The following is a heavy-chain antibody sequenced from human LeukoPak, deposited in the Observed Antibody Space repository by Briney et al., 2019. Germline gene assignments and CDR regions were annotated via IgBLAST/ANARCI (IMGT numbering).Heavy chain of an antibody. CDR3: ARRLAVTRDYFDP. J-gene: IGHJ5*02. Sequence: PSETLSLTCVVSGASVGSGAYYWSWIRQPAGEGLQWIGHVYSTGTTNYNPSLGSRVSISLDTSKKQFSLEMTSVTAADTAVDYCARRLAVTRDYFDPWGQGILVTVSS. CDR1: GASVGSGAYY. CDR2: VYSTGTT. V-gene: IGHV4-61*09. D-gene: IGHD4-17*01.